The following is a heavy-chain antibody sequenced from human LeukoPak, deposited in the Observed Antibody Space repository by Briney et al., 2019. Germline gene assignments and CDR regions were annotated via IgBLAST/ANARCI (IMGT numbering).Heavy chain of an antibody. CDR1: GFTFSSYS. V-gene: IGHV3-21*01. J-gene: IGHJ3*02. D-gene: IGHD3-3*01. CDR2: ITSSSSYI. CDR3: ARGSLEARAFDI. Sequence: GGSLRLSCAASGFTFSSYSMNWVRQAPGEGLEWVSSITSSSSYIYYADSMKGRFTISRDNAKNSLYLQMNSLRAEDTAVYYCARGSLEARAFDIWGQGTMVTVSS.